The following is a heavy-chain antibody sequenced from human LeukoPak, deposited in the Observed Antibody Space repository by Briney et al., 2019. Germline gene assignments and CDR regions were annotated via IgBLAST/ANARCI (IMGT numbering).Heavy chain of an antibody. V-gene: IGHV4-31*03. CDR2: IYYSGST. J-gene: IGHJ4*02. Sequence: SETLSLTCTVSGGSISSGGYYWSWIRQHPGKGLEWIGYIYYSGSTYYNPSLKSRVTISVDTSKNQFSLKLSSVTAAGTAVYYCARGGARGRRFDYWGQGTLVTVSS. CDR3: ARGGARGRRFDY. CDR1: GGSISSGGYY. D-gene: IGHD2-15*01.